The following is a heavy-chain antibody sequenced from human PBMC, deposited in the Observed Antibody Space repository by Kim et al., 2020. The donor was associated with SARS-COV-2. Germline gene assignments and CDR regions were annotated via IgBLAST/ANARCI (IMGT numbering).Heavy chain of an antibody. Sequence: TNYSPSFQGHVTISADKSISTAYLQWSSLKASDTAMYYCARPSTTVDFDYWGQGTLVTVSS. D-gene: IGHD4-17*01. CDR2: T. J-gene: IGHJ4*02. CDR3: ARPSTTVDFDY. V-gene: IGHV5-10-1*01.